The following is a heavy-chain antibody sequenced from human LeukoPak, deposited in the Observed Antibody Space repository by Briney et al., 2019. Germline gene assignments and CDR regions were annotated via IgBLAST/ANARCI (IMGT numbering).Heavy chain of an antibody. V-gene: IGHV1-2*02. D-gene: IGHD3-10*01. CDR2: INPNSGGT. CDR1: GYTFTGYY. Sequence: ASVKVSCKASGYTFTGYYMHWVRQAPGQGLEWMGWINPNSGGTNYAQKFQGRVTMTRDTSISTAYMELSRLRSDDTAVYYCAAYYYGSGSYSGLVLYWGQGTLVTVSS. CDR3: AAYYYGSGSYSGLVLY. J-gene: IGHJ4*02.